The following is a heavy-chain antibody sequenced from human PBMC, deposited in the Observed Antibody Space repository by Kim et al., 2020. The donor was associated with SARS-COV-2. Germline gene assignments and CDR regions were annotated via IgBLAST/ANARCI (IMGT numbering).Heavy chain of an antibody. CDR1: GLTFSDYW. CDR3: ARGGGVRGDYRPGP. D-gene: IGHD4-17*01. V-gene: IGHV3-74*01. Sequence: GGSLRLSCVTSGLTFSDYWMHWVRQVPGKGLVGVARIDGDGNTAYEDSVKGRFTISRDNAKNTLYLQMNSLRADDTALYYCARGGGVRGDYRPGPWGQGT. J-gene: IGHJ5*02. CDR2: IDGDGNT.